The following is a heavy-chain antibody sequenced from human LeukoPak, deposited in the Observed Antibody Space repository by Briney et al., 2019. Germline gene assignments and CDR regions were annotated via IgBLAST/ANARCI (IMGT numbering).Heavy chain of an antibody. CDR1: GFTFSRYW. D-gene: IGHD5-18*01. CDR3: ARADWDTAMIDY. V-gene: IGHV3-21*01. Sequence: GALRLSCVASGFTFSRYWMHWVRQAPGKGLEWVSSISSSNSYIYYADSVKGRFTISRDNAKNSLYLQMNSLRAEDTAVYYCARADWDTAMIDYWGQGTLVTVSS. J-gene: IGHJ4*02. CDR2: ISSSNSYI.